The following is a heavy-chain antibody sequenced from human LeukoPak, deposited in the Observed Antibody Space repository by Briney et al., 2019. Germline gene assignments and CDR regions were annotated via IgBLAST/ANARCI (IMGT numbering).Heavy chain of an antibody. D-gene: IGHD1-7*01. CDR3: GRVLVSSENYKTDY. J-gene: IGHJ4*02. Sequence: PGGSVRLSCAASGFTFSVHYMEWVRRAPGKGLEWVGRIRNKVHSFTTEYAASVKGRFTISRDDSKNSVYLQIYSLRTEDTAVYYCGRVLVSSENYKTDYWGQGTQVSVSS. CDR1: GFTFSVHY. V-gene: IGHV3-72*01. CDR2: IRNKVHSFTT.